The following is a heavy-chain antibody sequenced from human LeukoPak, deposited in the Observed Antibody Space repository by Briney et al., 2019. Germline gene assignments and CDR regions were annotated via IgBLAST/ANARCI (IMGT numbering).Heavy chain of an antibody. Sequence: PGGSLRLSCAASGFTFSSYGMSWVRQAPGKGLEWVSAISGSGGSTYYADSVKGRFTISRDNSKNTLYLQMNSLRAEDTAVYYCAKDSRMDVVVVAATDFDYWGQGTQVTVSS. CDR3: AKDSRMDVVVVAATDFDY. J-gene: IGHJ4*02. CDR1: GFTFSSYG. D-gene: IGHD2-15*01. V-gene: IGHV3-23*01. CDR2: ISGSGGST.